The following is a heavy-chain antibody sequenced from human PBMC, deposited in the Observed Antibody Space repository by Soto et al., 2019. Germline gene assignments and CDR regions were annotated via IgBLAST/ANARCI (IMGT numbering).Heavy chain of an antibody. J-gene: IGHJ2*01. CDR2: ISYDGSNK. D-gene: IGHD5-12*01. CDR1: GFTFSSYG. V-gene: IGHV3-30*18. Sequence: QVQLVESGGGVVQPGRSLRLSCAASGFTFSSYGMHWVRQAPGKGLEWVAVISYDGSNKYYADSVKGRFIISRDNSKNTLYLQMNSLRAEDTAVYYCAKDNLDIVATDALPSWYFDLWGRGTLVTVSS. CDR3: AKDNLDIVATDALPSWYFDL.